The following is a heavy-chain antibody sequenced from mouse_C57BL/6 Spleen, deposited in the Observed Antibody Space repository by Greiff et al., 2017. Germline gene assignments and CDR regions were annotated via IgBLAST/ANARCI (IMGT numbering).Heavy chain of an antibody. V-gene: IGHV1-82*01. J-gene: IGHJ4*01. CDR2: IYPGDGDT. Sequence: VQLQQSGPELVKPGASVKISCKASGYAFSSSWMNWVKQRPGKGLEWIGRIYPGDGDTNYNGKFKGKATLTADKSSSTAYMQLSSLTSEDSAFYFCARFDYDAMDYWGQETSVTVSA. CDR3: ARFDYDAMDY. CDR1: GYAFSSSW.